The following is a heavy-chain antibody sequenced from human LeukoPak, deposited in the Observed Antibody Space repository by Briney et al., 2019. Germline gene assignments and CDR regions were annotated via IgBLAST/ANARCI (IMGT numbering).Heavy chain of an antibody. Sequence: GGSLRLSCAASGFTFSSYWMTWVRQPPGRGLEWVANIKQDGSEKYYVDSVKGRFTISRDNSKNTLYLQMNSLRAEDTAVYYCAGGLLGCSGGSCYPTDYWGQGTLVTVSS. D-gene: IGHD2-15*01. V-gene: IGHV3-7*01. CDR3: AGGLLGCSGGSCYPTDY. CDR2: IKQDGSEK. CDR1: GFTFSSYW. J-gene: IGHJ4*02.